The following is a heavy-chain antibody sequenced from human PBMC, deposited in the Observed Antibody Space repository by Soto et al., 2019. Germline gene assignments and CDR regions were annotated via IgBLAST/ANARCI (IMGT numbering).Heavy chain of an antibody. CDR1: GFTFSNYA. D-gene: IGHD5-18*01. CDR2: VIGSGGAT. V-gene: IGHV3-23*01. CDR3: AKGGDTAMSHSYFYYLDV. J-gene: IGHJ6*03. Sequence: EVQMLESGGGLVPPGGSLRLSCAASGFTFSNYAMIWVRRAPGKGLEWVSAVIGSGGATFYADSVKGRFTISRDNYKSTLYLQMNSLRAEDTAIYYCAKGGDTAMSHSYFYYLDVWGKGSTVTVSS.